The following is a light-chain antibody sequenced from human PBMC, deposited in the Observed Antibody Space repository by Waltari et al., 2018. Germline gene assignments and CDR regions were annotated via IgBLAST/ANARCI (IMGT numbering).Light chain of an antibody. Sequence: EVVMPQSPLSLAVTLGPPASISCKSIQSLVHRDGNTHLNWFQQRPGQSPRRLFYRVSSRESGVPDRFSGSGSGTDFTLKISRVEAEDVGVYYCLQGTHWPYTFGQGTRLDIK. CDR1: QSLVHRDGNTH. CDR2: RVS. CDR3: LQGTHWPYT. V-gene: IGKV2-30*02. J-gene: IGKJ2*01.